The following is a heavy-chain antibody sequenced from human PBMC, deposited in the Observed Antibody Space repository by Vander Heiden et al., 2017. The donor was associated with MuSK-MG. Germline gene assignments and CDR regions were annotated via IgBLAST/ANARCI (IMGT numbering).Heavy chain of an antibody. V-gene: IGHV4-34*01. CDR1: GGSFSGYY. Sequence: QVQLQQWGAGLLKPSETLSLTCAVYGGSFSGYYWSWIRQPPGKGLEWIGEINHSGSTNDNPSLKSRVTISVDTANNQFSMKIRSVTAADTAVYYVARGRRAGTPFYWGQGTLVTVSS. J-gene: IGHJ4*02. CDR3: ARGRRAGTPFY. D-gene: IGHD6-19*01. CDR2: INHSGST.